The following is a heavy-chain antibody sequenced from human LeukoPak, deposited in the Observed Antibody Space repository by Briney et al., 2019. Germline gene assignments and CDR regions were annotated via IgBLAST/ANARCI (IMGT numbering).Heavy chain of an antibody. Sequence: GGSLRLSCSASGFTFSTYVMHWVRQAPGKGLEYVSAISSNGDSTYYADSVKGRFTISRDNSKNTLYLQMSSLRADDTAVYYCVRGTGYWGQGTLVTVSS. J-gene: IGHJ4*02. V-gene: IGHV3-64D*06. CDR3: VRGTGY. CDR1: GFTFSTYV. CDR2: ISSNGDST.